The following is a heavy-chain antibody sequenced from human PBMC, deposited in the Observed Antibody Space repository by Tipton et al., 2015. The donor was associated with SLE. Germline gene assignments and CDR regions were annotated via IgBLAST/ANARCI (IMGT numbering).Heavy chain of an antibody. Sequence: TLSLTCTVSGGSVSSGSYYWAWIRQPPGKGPEWIGTIYYSGSTYYYPSLKSRITISVDTSKNQFSLKVYSVTAADTAVYYCATSATRFDWFDPWGQGTLVTVSS. CDR3: ATSATRFDWFDP. D-gene: IGHD3-16*01. V-gene: IGHV4-39*07. CDR1: GGSVSSGSYY. CDR2: IYYSGST. J-gene: IGHJ5*02.